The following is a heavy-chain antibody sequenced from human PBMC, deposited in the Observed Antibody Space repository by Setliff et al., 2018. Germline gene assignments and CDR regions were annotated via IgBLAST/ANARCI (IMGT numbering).Heavy chain of an antibody. V-gene: IGHV1-18*01. Sequence: ASVKVSCKASGYTFTNYGINWVRQAPGQGLEWMGWISAYIGNTNYAQNLQGRVTMTTDTSASIAYMELRSLRSDDTAVYYCARAPYCSGGSCYSAVANDAFDIWGQGTMVTVSS. CDR2: ISAYIGNT. CDR1: GYTFTNYG. J-gene: IGHJ3*02. CDR3: ARAPYCSGGSCYSAVANDAFDI. D-gene: IGHD2-15*01.